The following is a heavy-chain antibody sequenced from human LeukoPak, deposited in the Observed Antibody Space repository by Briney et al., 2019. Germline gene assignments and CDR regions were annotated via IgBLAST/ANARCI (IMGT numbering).Heavy chain of an antibody. J-gene: IGHJ4*02. Sequence: PGGTLRLSCAASGFTFSSYGMHWVRQAPGKGLEWVAVISYDGSNKYYADSVKGRFTISRDNSKNTLYLQMNSLRAEDTAVYYCAKAIPRYYYGSGSPNVDYWGQGTLVTVSS. CDR1: GFTFSSYG. V-gene: IGHV3-30*18. CDR3: AKAIPRYYYGSGSPNVDY. D-gene: IGHD3-10*01. CDR2: ISYDGSNK.